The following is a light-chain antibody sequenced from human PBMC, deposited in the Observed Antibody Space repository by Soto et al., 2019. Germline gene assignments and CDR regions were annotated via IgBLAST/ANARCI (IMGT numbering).Light chain of an antibody. Sequence: QSVLTQPPSVSGAPGQRVTISCTGSSSNIGAGYDVHWYQQLPGTAPKLLIYGNFNQPSGVPDRFSGSKSGTSASLAITGLQAEDEADYYCQSYDTSLRVVVFAGGTKLTVL. CDR2: GNF. CDR3: QSYDTSLRVVV. CDR1: SSNIGAGYD. V-gene: IGLV1-40*01. J-gene: IGLJ2*01.